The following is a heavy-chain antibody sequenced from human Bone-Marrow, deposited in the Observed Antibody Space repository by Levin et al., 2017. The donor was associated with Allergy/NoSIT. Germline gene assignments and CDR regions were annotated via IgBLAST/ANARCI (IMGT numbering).Heavy chain of an antibody. Sequence: SCAASGFTFSTYWMHWVRQAPGKGLVWVSRIQSNGKINYADSVKGRFTISRDNAKNTLYLQMNSLTVEDTAVYYCARDRFYSDSGSNFSWFDPWGQGTLVTVSS. CDR2: IQSNGKI. CDR1: GFTFSTYW. CDR3: ARDRFYSDSGSNFSWFDP. V-gene: IGHV3-74*01. J-gene: IGHJ5*02. D-gene: IGHD3-10*01.